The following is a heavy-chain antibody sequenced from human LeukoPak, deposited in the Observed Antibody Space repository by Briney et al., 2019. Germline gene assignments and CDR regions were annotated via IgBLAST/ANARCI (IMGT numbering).Heavy chain of an antibody. CDR2: INHSGST. D-gene: IGHD3-3*01. J-gene: IGHJ4*02. CDR3: AGEYYDFWSGYYVDY. CDR1: GGSFSGYY. Sequence: SETLSLTCAVYGGSFSGYYWSWIRQPPRKGLEWIGEINHSGSTNYNPSLKSRVTISVDTSKNQFSLKLSSVTAADTVVYYCAGEYYDFWSGYYVDYWGQGTLVTVSS. V-gene: IGHV4-34*01.